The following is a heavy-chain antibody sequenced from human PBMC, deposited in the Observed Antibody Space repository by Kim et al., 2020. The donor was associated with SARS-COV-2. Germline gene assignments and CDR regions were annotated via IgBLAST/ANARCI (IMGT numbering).Heavy chain of an antibody. V-gene: IGHV4-31*03. CDR2: IYYSGGT. CDR3: ARDRAGYYGSGTLDAFDI. CDR1: GGSITIGAYC. D-gene: IGHD3-10*01. J-gene: IGHJ3*02. Sequence: SETLSLTCTVSGGSITIGAYCWSWVRQHPGKGLEWIGYIYYSGGTYYNPSLKSRVTISVATSKNQFSLNLTSVTAADTAMYYCARDRAGYYGSGTLDAFDIWSPGTLVTVSA.